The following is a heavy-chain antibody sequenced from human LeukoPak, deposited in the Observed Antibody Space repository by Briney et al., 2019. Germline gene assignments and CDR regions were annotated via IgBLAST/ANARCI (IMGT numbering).Heavy chain of an antibody. V-gene: IGHV3-7*01. CDR2: IKPDGSEK. CDR3: AKDSGTYYDISLYDN. D-gene: IGHD3-9*01. Sequence: GGSLRLSCAASRFTFSSHWISWVRQAPGKGLEWVANIKPDGSEKNYVDSVKGRFTISRDNAKNSAYLQMNSLRAEDTAVYYCAKDSGTYYDISLYDNWGQGTLVTVSS. CDR1: RFTFSSHW. J-gene: IGHJ4*02.